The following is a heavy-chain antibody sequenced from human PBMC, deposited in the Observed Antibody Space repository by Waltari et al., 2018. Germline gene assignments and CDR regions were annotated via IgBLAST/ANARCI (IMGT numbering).Heavy chain of an antibody. CDR1: GGSISSGSYY. CDR2: IYTSGST. J-gene: IGHJ3*02. Sequence: QVQLQESGPGLVKPSQTLSLTCTVSGGSISSGSYYWSWIRQPAGKGLEWIGYIYTSGSTNYNPSLKSRVTISVDTSKNQFSLKLSSVTAADTAVYYCARFYGDYDDDAFDIWGQGTMVTVSS. D-gene: IGHD4-17*01. V-gene: IGHV4-61*09. CDR3: ARFYGDYDDDAFDI.